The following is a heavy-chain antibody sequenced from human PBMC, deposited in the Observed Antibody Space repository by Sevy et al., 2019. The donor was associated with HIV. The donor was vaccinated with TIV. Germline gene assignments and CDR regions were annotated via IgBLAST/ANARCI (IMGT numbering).Heavy chain of an antibody. D-gene: IGHD2-8*01. CDR3: ARDPRYCTNGVCYSLFDY. J-gene: IGHJ4*02. CDR1: GYTFTGYY. V-gene: IGHV1-2*06. Sequence: ASVKVSCKASGYTFTGYYMHWVRQAPGQGLEWMGRINPNSGGTNYAQKFQGRVTMTRDTSISTAYMELSRLRSDDTAVYCCARDPRYCTNGVCYSLFDYWGQRTLVTVSS. CDR2: INPNSGGT.